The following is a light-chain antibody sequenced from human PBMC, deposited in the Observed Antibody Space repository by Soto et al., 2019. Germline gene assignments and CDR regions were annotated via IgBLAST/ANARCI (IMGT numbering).Light chain of an antibody. CDR2: GAS. CDR1: QSVSSR. V-gene: IGKV3-15*01. Sequence: EIVMTQSPATLSVSPGERVTLSCRASQSVSSRLAWYQQKPGQSPRLLIYGASTRATGIPARFSGSGSGTEFTLTISSLQSEDFGVYYCQQYNDWPLTFGQGTKVDI. J-gene: IGKJ1*01. CDR3: QQYNDWPLT.